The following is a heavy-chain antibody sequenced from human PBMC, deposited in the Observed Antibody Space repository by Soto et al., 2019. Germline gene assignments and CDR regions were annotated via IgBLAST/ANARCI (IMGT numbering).Heavy chain of an antibody. Sequence: EVQLVESGGGLVQPGGSLRLSCAASGFTFSSYSMNWVRQAPGKGLEWISYISSSSSPIYYADSVKGRFTISRDNAKNSLYLQMNSLRAEDTAVYYCARGIQNSYGRAFDIWGQGTMVTVSS. CDR2: ISSSSSPI. CDR1: GFTFSSYS. CDR3: ARGIQNSYGRAFDI. J-gene: IGHJ3*02. V-gene: IGHV3-48*01. D-gene: IGHD5-18*01.